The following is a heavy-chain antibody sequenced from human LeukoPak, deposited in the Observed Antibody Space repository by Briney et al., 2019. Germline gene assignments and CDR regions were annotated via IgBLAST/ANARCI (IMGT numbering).Heavy chain of an antibody. CDR3: AREQPGGFDY. D-gene: IGHD3-16*01. J-gene: IGHJ4*02. CDR2: ISKSGGT. Sequence: GGSLRLSCAASGFTLSSYAMNWVRQAPGKGLEWVSVISKSGGTDYADSVKGRSTISRDNSKNTLYLQMNSLRAEDTAVYYCAREQPGGFDYWGQGTLVTVSS. V-gene: IGHV3-23*01. CDR1: GFTLSSYA.